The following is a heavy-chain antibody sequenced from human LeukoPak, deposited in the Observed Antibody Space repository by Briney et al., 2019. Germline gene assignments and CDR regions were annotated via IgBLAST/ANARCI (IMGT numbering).Heavy chain of an antibody. CDR1: GYNFNSYY. J-gene: IGHJ3*01. Sequence: ASMRVSCKAPGYNFNSYYIHWVRQAPGQGLTWMGWINPDNGKTKYEPRFQGRVTMTWDTSINTAYVDLTGLRSDDTAVYYCARNEPAVSVVDAFDVWGQGTVVTVSS. CDR3: ARNEPAVSVVDAFDV. V-gene: IGHV1-2*02. D-gene: IGHD1-1*01. CDR2: INPDNGKT.